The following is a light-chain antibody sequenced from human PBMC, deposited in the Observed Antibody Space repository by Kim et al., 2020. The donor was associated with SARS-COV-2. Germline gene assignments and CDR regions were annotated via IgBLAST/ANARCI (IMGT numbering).Light chain of an antibody. J-gene: IGLJ1*01. CDR3: CSYAGSYTWV. Sequence: GQSVTICTGTSSDVGGYNYVSWYQQHPGKAPKLMIYDVSKRPSGVPDRFSGSKSGNTASLTISGLQAEDEADYYCCSYAGSYTWVFGTGTKVTVL. V-gene: IGLV2-11*01. CDR2: DVS. CDR1: SSDVGGYNY.